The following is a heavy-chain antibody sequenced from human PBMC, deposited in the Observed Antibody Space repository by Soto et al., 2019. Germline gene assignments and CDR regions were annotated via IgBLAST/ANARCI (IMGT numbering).Heavy chain of an antibody. CDR2: IYYSGST. Sequence: SETLSLTCTVSGGSISSSSYYWGWIRQPPGKGLEWIGSIYYSGSTYYNPSLKSRVTISVDTSKNRFSLKLSSVTAADTAVYYCARLISGYWGQGTLVTVSS. CDR1: GGSISSSSYY. CDR3: ARLISGY. D-gene: IGHD1-26*01. V-gene: IGHV4-39*01. J-gene: IGHJ4*02.